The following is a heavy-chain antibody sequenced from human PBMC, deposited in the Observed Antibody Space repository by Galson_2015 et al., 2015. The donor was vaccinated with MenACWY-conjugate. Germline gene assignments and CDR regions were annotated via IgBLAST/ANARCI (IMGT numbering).Heavy chain of an antibody. J-gene: IGHJ6*02. Sequence: SLRLSCAASGFTFSSYAMSWVRQAPGKGLERVSTISGGGGGTFYADSVKGRFTISRDNSQNTLYLQMNSLGAEDTAVYYCARDLSSMGYYYYGLDVWGQGTTVTVSS. V-gene: IGHV3-23*01. CDR2: ISGGGGGT. D-gene: IGHD6-13*01. CDR1: GFTFSSYA. CDR3: ARDLSSMGYYYYGLDV.